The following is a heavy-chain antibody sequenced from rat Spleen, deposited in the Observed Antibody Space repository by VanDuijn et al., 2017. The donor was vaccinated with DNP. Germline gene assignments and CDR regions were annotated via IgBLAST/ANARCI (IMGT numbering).Heavy chain of an antibody. V-gene: IGHV5S10*01. D-gene: IGHD1-4*01. CDR2: VVYDGSRT. CDR3: ARFDGYNYLYVMDV. Sequence: EVQLVESGGGFVQPGRSLKLSCAASGFTFSDYNMAWVRQAPKKGLEWVATVVYDGSRTYYGDSVTGRFTISRDNAKNTLYLQMNSLRSEDTATYYCARFDGYNYLYVMDVWGQGTSVTVSS. CDR1: GFTFSDYN. J-gene: IGHJ4*01.